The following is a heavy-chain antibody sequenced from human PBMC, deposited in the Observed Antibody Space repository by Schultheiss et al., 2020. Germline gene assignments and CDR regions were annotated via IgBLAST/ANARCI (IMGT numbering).Heavy chain of an antibody. CDR3: AKVPSSTRCYGLCYYGMDV. CDR1: GFTFSSYA. CDR2: ISSNGGST. J-gene: IGHJ6*02. D-gene: IGHD2-2*01. Sequence: GGSLRLSCAASGFTFSSYAMHWVRQAPGKGLEYVSAISSNGGSTYYADSVKGRFTISRDNSKNTLYLQINSLRAEDTAVYYCAKVPSSTRCYGLCYYGMDVWGQGTTVTVSS. V-gene: IGHV3-64*02.